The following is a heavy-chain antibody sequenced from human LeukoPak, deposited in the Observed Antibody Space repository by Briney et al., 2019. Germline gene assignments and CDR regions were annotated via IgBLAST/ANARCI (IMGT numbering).Heavy chain of an antibody. CDR2: VKRKIDGETT. V-gene: IGHV3-15*01. CDR1: GFTFSNAW. Sequence: GGSLRLSCAASGFTFSNAWMTWVRQAPGKGLEWVGRVKRKIDGETTDYAAPVKGRFAISRDDLKNTVYLQMNSLKTEDTAVYYCTTDSAAYWGQGTLVTVSS. CDR3: TTDSAAY. J-gene: IGHJ4*02.